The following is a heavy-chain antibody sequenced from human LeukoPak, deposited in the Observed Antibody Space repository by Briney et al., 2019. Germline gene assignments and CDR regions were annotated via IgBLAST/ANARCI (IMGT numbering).Heavy chain of an antibody. Sequence: SGGSLRLSCAASGFTFSDYYMNWIRQAPGKGLEWVSYSSSSGNIIYYADSVKGRFTISRDNAENSLYLQMNSLRAEDTAAYYCAREISRDYFDSSGDLTDIWGQGTMVTVSS. CDR3: AREISRDYFDSSGDLTDI. CDR2: SSSSGNII. V-gene: IGHV3-11*04. CDR1: GFTFSDYY. J-gene: IGHJ3*02. D-gene: IGHD3-22*01.